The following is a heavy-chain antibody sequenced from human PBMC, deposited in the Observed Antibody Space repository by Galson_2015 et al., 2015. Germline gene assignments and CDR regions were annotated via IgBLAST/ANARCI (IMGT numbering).Heavy chain of an antibody. CDR1: GFTFSSYA. V-gene: IGHV3-23*01. Sequence: SLRLSCAASGFTFSSYAMSWVRQAPGKGLEWVSAISGSGGSTYYADSVKGRFTISRDNSKNTLYLQMNSLRAEDTAVYYCAKDRALLYYFDYWGQGTLVTVSS. CDR2: ISGSGGST. D-gene: IGHD3-16*01. J-gene: IGHJ4*02. CDR3: AKDRALLYYFDY.